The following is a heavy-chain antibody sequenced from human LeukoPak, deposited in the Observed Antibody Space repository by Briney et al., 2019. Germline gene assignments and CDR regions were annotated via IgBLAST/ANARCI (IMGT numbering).Heavy chain of an antibody. CDR3: AREVGARGEECYFDY. Sequence: SETLSLTCTVSGGSISSGGYYWSWIRQHPGKGLEWIGYIYYSGSTYYNPSLKSRVTISVDTSKNQFSLKLSSVTAADTAVYYCAREVGARGEECYFDYWGQGTLVTVSS. CDR2: IYYSGST. J-gene: IGHJ4*02. V-gene: IGHV4-31*03. CDR1: GGSISSGGYY. D-gene: IGHD1-26*01.